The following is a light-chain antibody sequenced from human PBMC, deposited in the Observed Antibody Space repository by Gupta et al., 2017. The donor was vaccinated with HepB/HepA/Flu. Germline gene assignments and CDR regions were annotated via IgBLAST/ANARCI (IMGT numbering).Light chain of an antibody. V-gene: IGLV1-51*02. J-gene: IGLJ2*01. Sequence: QSVLTQPPSVSAAPGQKVTISCSGSSSNIGNNYVSWYQQLPATAPKLLIYENNKRPSGIPDRFSGSTSGTSATLGTTGLQTGDEAAYYCGPSDSSMSAAVVFGGGTKLTVL. CDR2: ENN. CDR3: GPSDSSMSAAVV. CDR1: SSNIGNNY.